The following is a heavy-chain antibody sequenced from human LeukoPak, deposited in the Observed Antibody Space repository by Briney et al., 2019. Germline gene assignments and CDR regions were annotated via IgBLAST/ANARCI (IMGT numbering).Heavy chain of an antibody. J-gene: IGHJ4*02. D-gene: IGHD2-2*01. CDR3: AKQRSEVPVAASNY. CDR2: ITTSGSST. V-gene: IGHV3-23*01. CDR1: GFSFSSYT. Sequence: GGSLRLSCAASGFSFSSYTMSWVRQAPGKGLEWVSAITTSGSSTYYADSVKGRFTISRDNSKSTLYLHMNSLRAEDTAIYYCAKQRSEVPVAASNYWGQGTLVTVSS.